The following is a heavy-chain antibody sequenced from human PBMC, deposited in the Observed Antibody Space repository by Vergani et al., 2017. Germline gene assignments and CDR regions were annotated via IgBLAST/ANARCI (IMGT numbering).Heavy chain of an antibody. CDR3: ARGARDCSGDSSRRSGVASGYMDG. CDR2: INHSGST. CDR1: GGSFSGYY. Sequence: QVQLQQWGAGLLKPSETLSLTCAVYGGSFSGYYWSWIRLPPGKGLEWIWEINHSGSTNYNPSLKSRVTISVDTSKNQVVLKLSSVTAAATDVYDCARGARDCSGDSSRRSGVASGYMDGWGKGTTVTVSS. D-gene: IGHD2-15*01. J-gene: IGHJ6*03. V-gene: IGHV4-34*01.